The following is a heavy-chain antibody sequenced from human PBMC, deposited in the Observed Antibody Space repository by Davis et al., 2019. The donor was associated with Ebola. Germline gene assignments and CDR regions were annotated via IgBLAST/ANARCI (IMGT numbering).Heavy chain of an antibody. V-gene: IGHV1-8*01. CDR3: ARGPSELLNDAFDI. J-gene: IGHJ3*02. CDR2: MNPNSGNT. CDR1: GYTFTSYD. Sequence: AASVKVSCKASGYTFTSYDINWVRQATGQGLEWMGWMNPNSGNTGYAQKFQGWVTMTRDTSISTAYMELSRLRSDDTAVYYCARGPSELLNDAFDIWGQGTMVTVSS. D-gene: IGHD1-26*01.